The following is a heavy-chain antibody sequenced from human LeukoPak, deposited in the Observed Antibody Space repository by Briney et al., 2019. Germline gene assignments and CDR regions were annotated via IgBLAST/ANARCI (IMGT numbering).Heavy chain of an antibody. CDR2: IVSSGATM. V-gene: IGHV3-48*04. CDR1: GFTFSSYA. J-gene: IGHJ4*02. D-gene: IGHD2/OR15-2a*01. CDR3: ARNMGRGYYDY. Sequence: GGSLRLSCAASGFTFSSYAMSWVRQAPGKGLECISYIVSSGATMYYSDSVKGRFTVSRDNAKNSLYLQMNSLRADDTAVYYCARNMGRGYYDYWGQGTLVTVSS.